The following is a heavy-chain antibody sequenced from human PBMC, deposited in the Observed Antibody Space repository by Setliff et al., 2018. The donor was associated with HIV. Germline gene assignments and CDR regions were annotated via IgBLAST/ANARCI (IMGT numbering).Heavy chain of an antibody. V-gene: IGHV3-23*01. CDR2: ISGSGARI. J-gene: IGHJ4*02. Sequence: GGSLRLSCAGSGFMLRNYAMNWVRQAPGMGLEWVSSISGSGARIFYADSVKGRFTISRDNSKNTLYLQMNSLRAEDTAVYYCAKTESSGELPDYYFDYWGQGTLVTVSS. CDR1: GFMLRNYA. D-gene: IGHD3-22*01. CDR3: AKTESSGELPDYYFDY.